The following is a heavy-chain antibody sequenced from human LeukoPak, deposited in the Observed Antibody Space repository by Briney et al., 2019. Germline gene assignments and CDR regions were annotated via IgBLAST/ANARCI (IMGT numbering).Heavy chain of an antibody. CDR1: GFTVSINY. V-gene: IGHV3-53*01. J-gene: IGHJ4*02. D-gene: IGHD2-2*01. CDR2: IYSGGHT. Sequence: GGSLRLSCAASGFTVSINYMSWVRQAPGKGLEWVSVIYSGGHTYDADSVKGRFTISRDNSKNTVYLQMNSLRAEDTAVYYCERGETSSYDYWAQGTRVSVSS. CDR3: ERGETSSYDY.